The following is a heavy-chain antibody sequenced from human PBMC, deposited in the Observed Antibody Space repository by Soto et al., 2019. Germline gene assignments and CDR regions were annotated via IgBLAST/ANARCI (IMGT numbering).Heavy chain of an antibody. Sequence: PGGSLRLSCAASGFTFSSYAMHWVRQAPGKGLEWVAVISYDGSNKYYADSVKGRFTISRDNSKSTLYLQMNSLRAEDTAVYYCARAPGIAAAGDYWGQGTLVTVSS. CDR1: GFTFSSYA. J-gene: IGHJ4*02. D-gene: IGHD6-13*01. CDR2: ISYDGSNK. V-gene: IGHV3-30-3*01. CDR3: ARAPGIAAAGDY.